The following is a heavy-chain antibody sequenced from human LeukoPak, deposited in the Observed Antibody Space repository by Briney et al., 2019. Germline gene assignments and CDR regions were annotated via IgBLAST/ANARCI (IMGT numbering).Heavy chain of an antibody. CDR3: AKDKWWGASNH. D-gene: IGHD2-8*01. Sequence: GGSLRLSCAASGFSFSAHWMHWVRQAPGKGLVWVAQINGDATATNYAGSVKGRFTISRDNAKNTVHLQMSTLTAEDTAVYYCAKDKWWGASNHWGQGSLVTVSS. V-gene: IGHV3-74*01. CDR1: GFSFSAHW. CDR2: INGDATAT. J-gene: IGHJ5*02.